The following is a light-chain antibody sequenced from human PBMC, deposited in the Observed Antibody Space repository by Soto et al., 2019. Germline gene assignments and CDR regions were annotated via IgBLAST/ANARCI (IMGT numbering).Light chain of an antibody. Sequence: QSALTQPASVSASPGQSITISCSGTSNDIGDYEYVSWFQHHPGKAPKLIIYEVTNRPSGVSHRFSGSKSGKTASLTISGLQADDEADYYCSSYTATNTLVFGGGTKLTVL. V-gene: IGLV2-14*01. J-gene: IGLJ2*01. CDR3: SSYTATNTLV. CDR1: SNDIGDYEY. CDR2: EVT.